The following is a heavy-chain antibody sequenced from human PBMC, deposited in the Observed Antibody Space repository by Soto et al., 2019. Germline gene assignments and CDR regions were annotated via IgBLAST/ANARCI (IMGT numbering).Heavy chain of an antibody. J-gene: IGHJ4*02. Sequence: GGSLRLSCAASVFTFSSYAMSWVRQAPGKGLEWVSAISGSGGSTYYADSVKGRFTISRDNSKNTLYLQMNSLRAEDTAVYYCQVVVAATNDDYWGQGTLVTVSS. CDR2: ISGSGGST. CDR1: VFTFSSYA. CDR3: QVVVAATNDDY. D-gene: IGHD2-15*01. V-gene: IGHV3-23*01.